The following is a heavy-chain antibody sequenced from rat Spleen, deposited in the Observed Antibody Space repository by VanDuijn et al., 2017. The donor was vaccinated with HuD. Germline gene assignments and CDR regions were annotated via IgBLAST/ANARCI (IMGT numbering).Heavy chain of an antibody. CDR3: TSRGSNYRNWFAN. V-gene: IGHV5-29*01. CDR1: GFIFRNYD. Sequence: EVQLVESGGGLVQPGRSLKLSCAASGFIFRNYDMAWVRQAPTKGLEWVATISSDGGRNFYRDSVKGRFGISKDNAKNTGYLQMNNLRSEDTAIYYCTSRGSNYRNWFANWGQGTLVTVSS. J-gene: IGHJ3*01. CDR2: ISSDGGRN. D-gene: IGHD1-10*01.